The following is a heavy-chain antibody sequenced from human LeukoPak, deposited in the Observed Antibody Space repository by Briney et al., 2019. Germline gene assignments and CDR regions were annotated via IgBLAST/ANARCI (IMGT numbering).Heavy chain of an antibody. Sequence: PSETLSLTCSVSYGSISSSSYYWGWIRQPPGKGLEWIGSIYYSGSTYYNPSLKSRVTISVDTSKNQFSLKLSSVTAADTAVYYCARLPIVRGSGSFLPDYYYYGMDVWGQGTTVTVSS. CDR2: IYYSGST. D-gene: IGHD3-10*01. J-gene: IGHJ6*02. CDR1: YGSISSSSYY. CDR3: ARLPIVRGSGSFLPDYYYYGMDV. V-gene: IGHV4-39*01.